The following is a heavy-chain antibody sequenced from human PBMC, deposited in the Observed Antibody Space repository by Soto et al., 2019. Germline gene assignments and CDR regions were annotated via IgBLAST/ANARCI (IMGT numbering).Heavy chain of an antibody. CDR1: GFTFSSYG. CDR2: IWYDGSNK. V-gene: IGHV3-33*01. J-gene: IGHJ3*02. Sequence: GGSLRLSCAASGFTFSSYGMHWVRQAPGKGLEWVAVIWYDGSNKYYADSVKGRFTISRDNSKNTLYLQMNSLRAEDTAVYYCARDRRVAGNFIDIPGQGTMVTVSS. CDR3: ARDRRVAGNFIDI. D-gene: IGHD6-19*01.